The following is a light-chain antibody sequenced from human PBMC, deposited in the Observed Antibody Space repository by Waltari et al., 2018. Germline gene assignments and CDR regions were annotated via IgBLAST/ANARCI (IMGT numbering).Light chain of an antibody. CDR3: CSYAGSATPYV. CDR2: EVT. CDR1: SSDVGRYNL. Sequence: QSALTQPASVSGSPGQSITISCTGTSSDVGRYNLVSWYQQHPGKAPILMIFEVTKRPSGVSNRCSGSTSGNTASLTISGLQAEDEADYYCCSYAGSATPYVFGTGTKVTVL. J-gene: IGLJ1*01. V-gene: IGLV2-23*02.